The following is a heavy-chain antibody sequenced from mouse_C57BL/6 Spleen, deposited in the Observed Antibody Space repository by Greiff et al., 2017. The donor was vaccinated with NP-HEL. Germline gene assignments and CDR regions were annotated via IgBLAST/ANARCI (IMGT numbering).Heavy chain of an antibody. CDR3: ARRAVDDYDDYAMDY. CDR2: ISSGSSTI. D-gene: IGHD2-4*01. Sequence: EVKLVESGGGLVKPGGSLKLSCAASGFTFSDYGMHWVRQAPEKGLEWVAYISSGSSTIYYADTVKGRFTISRDNAKNTLFLQMTSLRSEDTAMYYCARRAVDDYDDYAMDYWGQGTSVTVSS. CDR1: GFTFSDYG. J-gene: IGHJ4*01. V-gene: IGHV5-17*01.